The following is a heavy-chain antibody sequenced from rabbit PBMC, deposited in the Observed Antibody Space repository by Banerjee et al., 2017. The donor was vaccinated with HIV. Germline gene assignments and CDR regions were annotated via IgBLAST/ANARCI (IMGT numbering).Heavy chain of an antibody. V-gene: IGHV1S45*01. Sequence: QEQLKESGGGLVQPGGSLTLTCTASGFSFNNKYGMCWVRQAPGKGLEWIACINSNTGNTVYASWAKGPFTISKPSSTTVTLQITSLTAADTATYLCARRGSDWADDLWGPGTLVTVS. D-gene: IGHD4-1*01. CDR3: ARRGSDWADDL. CDR1: GFSFNNKYG. CDR2: INSNTGNT. J-gene: IGHJ6*01.